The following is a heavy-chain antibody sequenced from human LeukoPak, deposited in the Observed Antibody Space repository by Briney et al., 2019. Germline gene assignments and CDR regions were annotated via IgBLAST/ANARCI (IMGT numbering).Heavy chain of an antibody. CDR1: GGSFSGYY. V-gene: IGHV4-59*08. J-gene: IGHJ3*02. D-gene: IGHD3-22*01. CDR3: ARWPTYYYDSSGYYAFDI. Sequence: SETLSLTCAVYGGSFSGYYWSWIRQPPGKGLEWIGYIYYSGSTNYNPSLKSRVTISVDTSKNQFSLKLSSVTAADTAVYYCARWPTYYYDSSGYYAFDIWGQGTMVTVSS. CDR2: IYYSGST.